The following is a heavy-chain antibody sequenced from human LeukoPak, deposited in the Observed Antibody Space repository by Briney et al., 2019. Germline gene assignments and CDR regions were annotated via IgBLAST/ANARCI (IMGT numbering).Heavy chain of an antibody. CDR2: ISTDGTTT. V-gene: IGHV3-74*01. J-gene: IGHJ4*02. Sequence: GGSLRLSCAASGFTFSSYWMHWVRQAPGKGLVWVSRISTDGTTTSYADSMKGRFTISRDNSKNTLYLQMNSLRAEDTAVYYCARDYAGDWLREMDYWGQGTLVTVSS. CDR3: ARDYAGDWLREMDY. D-gene: IGHD3-9*01. CDR1: GFTFSSYW.